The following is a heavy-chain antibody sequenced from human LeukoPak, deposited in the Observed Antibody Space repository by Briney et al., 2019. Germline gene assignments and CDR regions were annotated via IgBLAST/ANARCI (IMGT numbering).Heavy chain of an antibody. V-gene: IGHV3-53*01. D-gene: IGHD4-17*01. CDR1: GFIVNTNY. Sequence: PGRSLKLSCAASGFIVNTNYMSWVRQAPGRGLEWVSFIYADGNTYYADSVKGRFTISRDISKNAVFLQMNSLRAEDTAVYYCARDSYGDANFDTWGQGTLVTVSS. J-gene: IGHJ4*02. CDR2: IYADGNT. CDR3: ARDSYGDANFDT.